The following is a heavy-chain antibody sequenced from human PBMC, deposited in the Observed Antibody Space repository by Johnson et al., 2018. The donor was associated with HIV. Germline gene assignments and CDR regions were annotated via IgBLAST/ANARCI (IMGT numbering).Heavy chain of an antibody. D-gene: IGHD2-15*01. Sequence: VQLVESGGGLVRPGGSLRLSCAASGFTFDDYGMNWVRQTPGKGLEWVSGIDWHGGSTGYADSVKGRFTISRDNVKNSLYLQMNSLRAEDTALYYCARAKILCSGGRCSLDAFDIWGQGTMVTASA. CDR1: GFTFDDYG. CDR3: ARAKILCSGGRCSLDAFDI. CDR2: IDWHGGST. V-gene: IGHV3-20*04. J-gene: IGHJ3*02.